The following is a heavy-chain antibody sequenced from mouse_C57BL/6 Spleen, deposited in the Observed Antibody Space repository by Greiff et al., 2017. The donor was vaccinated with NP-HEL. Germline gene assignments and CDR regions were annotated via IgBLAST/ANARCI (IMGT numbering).Heavy chain of an antibody. CDR2: IWSGGST. V-gene: IGHV2-4*01. J-gene: IGHJ4*01. CDR3: AQYGNYHYDAMVY. Sequence: VQRVESGPGLVQPSQSLSITCTVSGFSLTSYGVHWVRQPPGKGLEWLGVIWSGGSTDYNAAFISRLSTSTDNSKSQVFFKMNSLQADDTAIYYCAQYGNYHYDAMVYWGQGTSVTVSS. D-gene: IGHD2-1*01. CDR1: GFSLTSYG.